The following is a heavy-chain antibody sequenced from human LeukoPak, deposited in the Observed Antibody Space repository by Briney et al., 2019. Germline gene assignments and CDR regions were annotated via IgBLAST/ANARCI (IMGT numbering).Heavy chain of an antibody. Sequence: GGSLRLSCAASGFTFDDYAMHWVRQAPGKGLEWVSGISWNSGSIGYADSVRGRFTISRDNAKNTLYLQMNTLRAEDTALYYCAKDKYYDFWSGYLDYWGQGTLVTVSS. V-gene: IGHV3-9*01. D-gene: IGHD3-3*01. CDR3: AKDKYYDFWSGYLDY. J-gene: IGHJ4*02. CDR1: GFTFDDYA. CDR2: ISWNSGSI.